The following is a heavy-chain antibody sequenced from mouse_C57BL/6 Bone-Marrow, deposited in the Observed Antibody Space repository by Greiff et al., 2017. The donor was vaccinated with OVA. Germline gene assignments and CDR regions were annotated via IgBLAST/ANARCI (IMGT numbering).Heavy chain of an antibody. CDR1: GYAFSSYW. CDR3: ARSREIDGYLYYFDY. D-gene: IGHD2-3*01. Sequence: QVQLQQSGAELVKPGASVKISCKASGYAFSSYWMNWVKQRPGKGLEWIGQIYPGDGDTNYNGKFKGKATLTADKSSSTAYMQLSSLTSEDSAVYFGARSREIDGYLYYFDYWGQGTTLTVSS. J-gene: IGHJ2*01. V-gene: IGHV1-80*01. CDR2: IYPGDGDT.